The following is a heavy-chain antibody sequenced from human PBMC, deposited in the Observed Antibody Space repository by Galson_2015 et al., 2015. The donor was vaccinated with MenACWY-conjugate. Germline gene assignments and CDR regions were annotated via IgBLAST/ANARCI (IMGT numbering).Heavy chain of an antibody. CDR2: IYYTGST. V-gene: IGHV4-61*08. CDR1: GGSVSSGGYY. J-gene: IGHJ2*01. CDR3: ARISLSHYWYFDL. Sequence: ETLSLTCTVSGGSVSSGGYYWNWIRQPPGKGLEWIGYIYYTGSTNYNPSLKSRVTMLVDTSKNQFSLKLNSVTAADTAVYYCARISLSHYWYFDLWGRGTLVTVSS.